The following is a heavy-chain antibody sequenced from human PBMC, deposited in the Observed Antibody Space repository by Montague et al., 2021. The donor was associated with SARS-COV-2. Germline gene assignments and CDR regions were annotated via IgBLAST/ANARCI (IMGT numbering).Heavy chain of an antibody. CDR2: IYYSGST. J-gene: IGHJ4*02. D-gene: IGHD6-13*01. CDR3: ARHKRWRIAAAGRDFDY. V-gene: IGHV4-39*01. CDR1: GGSISSSSYY. Sequence: SETLSLTSTVSGGSISSSSYYWGWIHQPPGKGLEWIGSIYYSGSTYYNPSLKSRVTISVDTSKNQLSLKLSSVTAADTAVYYCARHKRWRIAAAGRDFDYWGQGTLVTVSS.